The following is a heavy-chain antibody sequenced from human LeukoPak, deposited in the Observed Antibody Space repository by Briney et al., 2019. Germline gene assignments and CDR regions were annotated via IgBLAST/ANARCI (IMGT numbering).Heavy chain of an antibody. V-gene: IGHV3-30*02. D-gene: IGHD3-16*02. Sequence: GGSLRLSCAASGFTFSSYGMHWVRQAPGKGLEWVAFIRYDGSNKYYADSVKGRFTISRDNSKNTLYLQMNSLRAEDTAVYYCARAGYDYVWGSYLVDYWGQGTLVTVSS. CDR1: GFTFSSYG. CDR3: ARAGYDYVWGSYLVDY. J-gene: IGHJ4*02. CDR2: IRYDGSNK.